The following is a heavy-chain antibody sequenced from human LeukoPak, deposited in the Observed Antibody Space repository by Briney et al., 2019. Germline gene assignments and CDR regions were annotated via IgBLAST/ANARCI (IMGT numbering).Heavy chain of an antibody. V-gene: IGHV4-39*07. CDR2: INYRGTT. J-gene: IGHJ6*02. D-gene: IGHD6-13*01. CDR3: ARSLSYGQLSYYGLDV. Sequence: SETLSLTCTVSGGSISSSSYYWGWIRQPPGKGLEWIGSINYRGTTYYNPSLKSRVTISVDTSKNQFSLMLSSVTAADTAVYYCARSLSYGQLSYYGLDVWGQGTTVTVSS. CDR1: GGSISSSSYY.